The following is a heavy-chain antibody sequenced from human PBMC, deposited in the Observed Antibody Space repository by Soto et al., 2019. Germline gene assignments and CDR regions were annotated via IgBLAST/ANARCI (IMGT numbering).Heavy chain of an antibody. Sequence: SQTLSLTCAISGDSVSSSSVTWNWIRQSPSRGLEWLGRTYYRSKWYNDYAESVKSRITINPDTSKNQFSLHLNSVTPEDTAVYYCVRLIGNRWLDFWGQGTVVTVSS. J-gene: IGHJ5*01. V-gene: IGHV6-1*01. CDR2: TYYRSKWYN. CDR1: GDSVSSSSVT. D-gene: IGHD2-8*01. CDR3: VRLIGNRWLDF.